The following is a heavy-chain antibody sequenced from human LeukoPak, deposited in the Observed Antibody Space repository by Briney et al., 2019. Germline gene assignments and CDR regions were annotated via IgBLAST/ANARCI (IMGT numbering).Heavy chain of an antibody. Sequence: PGGSLRLSCAASGFTFSSYWMSWVRQAPGKGLEWLANIKQDGSEKYYVDSVKGRFTISRDNAKNSLYLQMNSLRAEDTAVYYCARDHTWIQLTVDYWGQGTLVTVSS. CDR1: GFTFSSYW. V-gene: IGHV3-7*01. CDR2: IKQDGSEK. CDR3: ARDHTWIQLTVDY. D-gene: IGHD5-18*01. J-gene: IGHJ4*02.